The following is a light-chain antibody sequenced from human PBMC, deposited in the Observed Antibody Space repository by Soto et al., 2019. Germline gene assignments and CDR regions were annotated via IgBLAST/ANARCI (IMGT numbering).Light chain of an antibody. CDR1: QTVSSY. CDR2: GAS. CDR3: QQYGTSLIT. J-gene: IGKJ5*01. Sequence: ENMLTHSPGSLPLSPGERATLSFSASQTVSSYLTWYQQRPGQPPRLLIYGASRRAPGIPDRFSGSGSVTDFTLTISRLEPEDFGLYYCQQYGTSLITFGQGTRLEIK. V-gene: IGKV3-20*01.